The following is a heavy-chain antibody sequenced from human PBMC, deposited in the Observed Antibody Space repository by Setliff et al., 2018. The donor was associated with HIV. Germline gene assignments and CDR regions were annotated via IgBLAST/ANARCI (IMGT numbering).Heavy chain of an antibody. CDR1: GGSISSHY. D-gene: IGHD3-10*01. Sequence: PSETLSLTCTVSGGSISSHYWSWIRQPPGKGLEWIGGIYYSGSINYNPSLKSRVTISVDTSKNQFSLKLSSVTAADTAVYYCARDRGEANWFDPWGQGTLVTVSS. V-gene: IGHV4-59*11. J-gene: IGHJ5*02. CDR3: ARDRGEANWFDP. CDR2: IYYSGSI.